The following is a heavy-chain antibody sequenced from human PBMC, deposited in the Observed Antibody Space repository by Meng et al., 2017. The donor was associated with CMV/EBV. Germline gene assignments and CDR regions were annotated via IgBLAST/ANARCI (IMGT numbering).Heavy chain of an antibody. D-gene: IGHD3-22*01. Sequence: SVKVSCKASGGTFSSYAISWVRQAPGQGLEWMGGIIPIFGTANYAQKFQGRVTITTDTSTSTAYMELRSLRSDDTAVYYCARDDVGDSSGYYYQCAFDIWGQGTMVTVSS. J-gene: IGHJ3*02. CDR3: ARDDVGDSSGYYYQCAFDI. CDR1: GGTFSSYA. CDR2: IIPIFGTA. V-gene: IGHV1-69*05.